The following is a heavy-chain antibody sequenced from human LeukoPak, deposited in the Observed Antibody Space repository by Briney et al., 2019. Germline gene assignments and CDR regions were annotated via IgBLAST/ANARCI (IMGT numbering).Heavy chain of an antibody. D-gene: IGHD1-26*01. CDR2: INTGSGNT. Sequence: GASVKVSFKASGYTFTVYALHWVRQAPGQGLEWMGWINTGSGNTEYSQRFQDRVTITMDTSASTVYMEMNDLGSEDTAVYYCARGYSGCFHYWGQGALVTVSS. V-gene: IGHV1-3*04. CDR3: ARGYSGCFHY. CDR1: GYTFTVYA. J-gene: IGHJ4*02.